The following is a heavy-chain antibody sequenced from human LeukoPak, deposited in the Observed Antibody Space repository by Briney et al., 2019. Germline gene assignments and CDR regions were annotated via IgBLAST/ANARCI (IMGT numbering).Heavy chain of an antibody. D-gene: IGHD5-24*01. CDR2: FFSGGSA. J-gene: IGHJ5*01. CDR3: ARRAGDGWFDY. V-gene: IGHV4-59*08. CDR1: GGSINSYH. Sequence: SETLSLTCTVSGGSINSYHWSWIRQPPGKGLEWIGHFFSGGSATYSPSLKSRVSISVDPSKNHLSLRVNSVTAADTAVYYCARRAGDGWFDYWGQGTLVTVSS.